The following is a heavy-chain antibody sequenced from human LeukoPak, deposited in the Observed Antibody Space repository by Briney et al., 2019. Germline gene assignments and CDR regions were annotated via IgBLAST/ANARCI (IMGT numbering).Heavy chain of an antibody. CDR3: ARDPTYYYDSSGLYFDY. J-gene: IGHJ4*02. CDR1: GGTFSSYA. Sequence: ASVKVSCKASGGTFSSYAISWVRQAPGQGLEWMGGIIPIFGTANYAQKFQGRVTITADESTSTAYMELSSLRSEDTAVYYCARDPTYYYDSSGLYFDYWGQGTLVTVSS. D-gene: IGHD3-22*01. CDR2: IIPIFGTA. V-gene: IGHV1-69*13.